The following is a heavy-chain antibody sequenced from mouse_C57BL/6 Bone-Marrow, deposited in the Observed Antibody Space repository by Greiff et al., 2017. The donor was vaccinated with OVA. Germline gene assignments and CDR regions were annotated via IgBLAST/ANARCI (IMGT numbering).Heavy chain of an antibody. CDR1: GYSFTSYY. V-gene: IGHV1-66*01. J-gene: IGHJ3*01. D-gene: IGHD2-1*01. Sequence: QVQLKESGPELVKPGASVKISCKASGYSFTSYYIHWVKQRPGQGLEWIGWIYPGSGNTKYNEKFKGKATLTADTSSSTAYMQLSSLTSEDSAVYYCARGGGNFAWFAYWGQGTLVTVSA. CDR3: ARGGGNFAWFAY. CDR2: IYPGSGNT.